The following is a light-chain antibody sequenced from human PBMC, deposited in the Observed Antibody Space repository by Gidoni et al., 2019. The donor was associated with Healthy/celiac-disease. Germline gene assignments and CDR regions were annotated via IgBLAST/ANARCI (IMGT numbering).Light chain of an antibody. Sequence: DIVMTQSPDYLAVSLGERATINCKSSQSVLYSSNNKNYLAWYQQKAGQPPKLLIYWASTRESGVPDRFSGSGSGTDFTLPISSLQAEDVAVYYCQQYYSTPRTFGQGTKVEIK. CDR1: QSVLYSSNNKNY. J-gene: IGKJ1*01. CDR2: WAS. V-gene: IGKV4-1*01. CDR3: QQYYSTPRT.